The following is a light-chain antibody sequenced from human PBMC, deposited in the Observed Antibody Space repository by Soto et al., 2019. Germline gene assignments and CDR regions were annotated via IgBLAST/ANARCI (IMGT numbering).Light chain of an antibody. CDR3: QQYHDWPPST. Sequence: ETVMTQSPATLSVSPGERATLSCRASQSVGNSLAWYQHKPGQGPRLLIYGASTRATGIPARFSGSGSGTEFILTIGSLQSEDFAVYYCQQYHDWPPSTFXQXXXLEI. J-gene: IGKJ2*02. CDR1: QSVGNS. CDR2: GAS. V-gene: IGKV3-15*01.